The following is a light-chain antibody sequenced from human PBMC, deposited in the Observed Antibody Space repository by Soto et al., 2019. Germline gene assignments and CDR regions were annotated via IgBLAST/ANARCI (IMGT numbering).Light chain of an antibody. CDR1: SSNIGSNY. V-gene: IGLV1-47*01. Sequence: QSVLTQPPSASGTPGQRVTISCSGSSSNIGSNYVYWYQQLPGTAPKLLISRNDQRPSGIPDRFSGSKSGTSASLAISGLRSEDEACYYCAAWDDSLSAHFGTGTKVTVL. CDR3: AAWDDSLSAH. J-gene: IGLJ1*01. CDR2: RND.